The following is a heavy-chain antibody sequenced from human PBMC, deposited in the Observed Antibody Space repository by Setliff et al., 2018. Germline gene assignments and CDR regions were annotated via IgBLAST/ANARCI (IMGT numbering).Heavy chain of an antibody. V-gene: IGHV1-8*01. CDR3: ARLDIAAANEDY. CDR1: GYTFTSYD. D-gene: IGHD6-13*01. CDR2: MNPNSGNT. Sequence: ASVKVSCKASGYTFTSYDINWVRQATGQGLEWMGWMNPNSGNTGYAQKFQGRVTMTRNTSISTAYMELSSLRSEDTAVYYCARLDIAAANEDYWGQGTLFTVSS. J-gene: IGHJ4*02.